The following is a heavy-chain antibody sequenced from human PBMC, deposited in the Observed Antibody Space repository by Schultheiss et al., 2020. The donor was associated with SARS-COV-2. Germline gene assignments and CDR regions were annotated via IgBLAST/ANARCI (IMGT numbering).Heavy chain of an antibody. CDR1: GGSFSGYY. CDR2: INHSVST. V-gene: IGHV4-34*01. D-gene: IGHD3-3*01. Sequence: SETLSLTCAVYGGSFSGYYWSWIRQPPGKGLEWIGEINHSVSTNYNPSLKSQVTISVDTSKNQFSLKLSSVTAADTAVYYCARVRGGATFEAFFGMDVWGQGTTVTVSS. J-gene: IGHJ6*02. CDR3: ARVRGGATFEAFFGMDV.